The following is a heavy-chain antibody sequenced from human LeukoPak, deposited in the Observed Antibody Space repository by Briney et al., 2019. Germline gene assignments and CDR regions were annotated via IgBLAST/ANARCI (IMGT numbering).Heavy chain of an antibody. Sequence: ASVKVSCKASGYTFTSYDIHWVRQATGQGLEWMGRMNPNRGDTDYAQKFQGRVTMTRDTSIRTAYMELSSLRSEDAAVYYCARSSSGSGYYDAGYWGRGGL. CDR2: MNPNRGDT. CDR3: ARSSSGSGYYDAGY. J-gene: IGHJ4*02. D-gene: IGHD3-22*01. CDR1: GYTFTSYD. V-gene: IGHV1-8*01.